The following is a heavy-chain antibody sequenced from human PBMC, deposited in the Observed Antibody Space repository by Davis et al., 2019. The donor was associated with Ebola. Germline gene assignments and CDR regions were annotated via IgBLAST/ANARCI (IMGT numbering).Heavy chain of an antibody. D-gene: IGHD6-19*01. CDR3: ARALPPGQWLANDAFDI. J-gene: IGHJ3*02. V-gene: IGHV3-30*03. CDR1: GFTFSSYG. CDR2: ISYDGNNK. Sequence: GGSLRLSCAASGFTFSSYGMHWVRQAPGKGLEWVAVISYDGNNKYYADSVKGRFTISRDNAKNSLYLQMNSLRAEDTAVYYCARALPPGQWLANDAFDIWGQGTMVTVSS.